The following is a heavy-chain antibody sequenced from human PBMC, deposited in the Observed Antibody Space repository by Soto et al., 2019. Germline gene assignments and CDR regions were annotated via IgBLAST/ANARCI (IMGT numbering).Heavy chain of an antibody. J-gene: IGHJ4*02. V-gene: IGHV1-69*02. D-gene: IGHD3-10*01. CDR2: VSPIVSMS. Sequence: ASVKVSCKASGDTFSLYTINWVRQAPGLGLEWMGRVSPIVSMSNYAQKFQGRVTITADKSTNTAYMQLSSLRSEDTAIYYCAASYGSGYRAFDYWGQGALVTVSS. CDR1: GDTFSLYT. CDR3: AASYGSGYRAFDY.